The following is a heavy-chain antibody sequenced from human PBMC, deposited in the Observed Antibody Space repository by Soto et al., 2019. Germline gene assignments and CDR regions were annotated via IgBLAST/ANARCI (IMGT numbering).Heavy chain of an antibody. CDR1: GGSIRDYF. J-gene: IGHJ4*02. V-gene: IGHV4-59*01. CDR2: IYYSGRT. D-gene: IGHD4-17*01. Sequence: SETLSLTCTVSGGSIRDYFWTWIRQPPGKGLEWIGYIYYSGRTNYNPSLKSRVSISVDTSKNHFSLQLRSVTAADTAVYYCARVGGDDFGDSWGFEYWGQGTLVTVSS. CDR3: ARVGGDDFGDSWGFEY.